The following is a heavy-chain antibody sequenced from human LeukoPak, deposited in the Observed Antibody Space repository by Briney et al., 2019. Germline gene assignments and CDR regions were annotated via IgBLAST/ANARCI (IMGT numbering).Heavy chain of an antibody. V-gene: IGHV1-18*01. CDR1: GYTFTSYG. CDR3: ARVRDGYKLNWFDP. J-gene: IGHJ5*02. D-gene: IGHD5-24*01. Sequence: ASVKVSCKASGYTFTSYGISWVRQAPGQGLEWMGWISAYNGNTNYAQKLQGRVTMTTDTSTSTAYMELRSLRSDDTAVYYCARVRDGYKLNWFDPWGQGTLVTVSS. CDR2: ISAYNGNT.